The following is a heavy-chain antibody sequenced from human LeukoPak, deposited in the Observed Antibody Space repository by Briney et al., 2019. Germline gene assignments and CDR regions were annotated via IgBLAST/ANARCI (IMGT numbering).Heavy chain of an antibody. D-gene: IGHD3-3*01. J-gene: IGHJ6*02. Sequence: SQTLSLTCAVSGGSISSGGYSWSWIRQPPGKGLEWIGYIYHSGSTYYNPSLKSRVTISVDRSKNQFSLKLSSVTAADTAVYYCARGLSTTIFGANYYYGMDVWGQGTTVTVSS. CDR2: IYHSGST. CDR3: ARGLSTTIFGANYYYGMDV. V-gene: IGHV4-30-2*01. CDR1: GGSISSGGYS.